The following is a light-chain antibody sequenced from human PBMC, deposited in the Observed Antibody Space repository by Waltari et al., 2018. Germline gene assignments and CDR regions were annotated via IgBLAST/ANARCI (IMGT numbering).Light chain of an antibody. V-gene: IGKV1-39*01. J-gene: IGKJ4*01. CDR1: RAITNY. CDR3: QQSHSAPLA. CDR2: AAS. Sequence: DIQMTQSPSSLSASVGDRVTITCRASRAITNYVNWYQQRPGLAPKLLIYAASTLQGGVPHRFSGSGSGTDFTLTISSLQIEDFATYYCQQSHSAPLAFGGGTRLEI.